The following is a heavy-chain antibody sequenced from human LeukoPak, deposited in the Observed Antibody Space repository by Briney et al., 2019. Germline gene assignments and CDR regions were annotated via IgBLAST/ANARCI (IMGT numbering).Heavy chain of an antibody. D-gene: IGHD5-12*01. J-gene: IGHJ4*02. CDR1: GGSFSGYY. V-gene: IGHV4-34*01. CDR3: ARGGYSGYARSRYYFDY. CDR2: INHSGST. Sequence: PSETLSLTCAVYGGSFSGYYWSWIRQPPGKGLEWIGEINHSGSTNYNPSLKSRVTISVDTSKNQFSLKLSSVTAADTAVYYCARGGYSGYARSRYYFDYWGQGTLVTVSS.